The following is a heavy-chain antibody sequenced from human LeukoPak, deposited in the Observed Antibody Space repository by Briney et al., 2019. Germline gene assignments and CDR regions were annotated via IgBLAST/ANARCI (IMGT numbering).Heavy chain of an antibody. Sequence: SETLSLTCTVSGGSISSYYWSWIRQPPGKGLEWIGYIYYSGSTYYNPSLKSRVTISVDTSKNQFSLKLSSVTAADTAVYYCARVNGGYSYGLPFDYWGQGTLVTVSS. J-gene: IGHJ4*02. V-gene: IGHV4-59*01. CDR1: GGSISSYY. CDR2: IYYSGST. CDR3: ARVNGGYSYGLPFDY. D-gene: IGHD5-18*01.